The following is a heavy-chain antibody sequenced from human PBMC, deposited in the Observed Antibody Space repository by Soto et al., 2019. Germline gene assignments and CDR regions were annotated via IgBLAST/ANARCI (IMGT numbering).Heavy chain of an antibody. D-gene: IGHD3-16*01. CDR1: GFSLNTRGVG. V-gene: IGHV2-5*02. CDR3: AQKGGGDRILDY. J-gene: IGHJ4*02. CDR2: IYWDDYK. Sequence: QITLKESGPTLVKPTQTLTLTCTFSGFSLNTRGVGVGWIRQPPGKALEWIALIYWDDYKHYSPSLNSRLTIPKDPPKNQVALKKPNMDLWEPAPFFCAQKGGGDRILDYWGQGTVVTVSS.